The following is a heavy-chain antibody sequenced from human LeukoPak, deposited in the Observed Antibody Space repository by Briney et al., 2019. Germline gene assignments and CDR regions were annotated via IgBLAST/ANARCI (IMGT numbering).Heavy chain of an antibody. V-gene: IGHV4-39*07. CDR1: GGSISSSSYY. CDR2: INHSGST. J-gene: IGHJ6*02. Sequence: SETLSLTCTVSGGSISSSSYYWSWIRQPPGKGLEWIGEINHSGSTNYNPSLKSRVTISVDTSKNQFSLKLSSVTAADTAVYYCAIGYSSSWYYYYYGMDVWGQGTTVTVSS. CDR3: AIGYSSSWYYYYYGMDV. D-gene: IGHD6-13*01.